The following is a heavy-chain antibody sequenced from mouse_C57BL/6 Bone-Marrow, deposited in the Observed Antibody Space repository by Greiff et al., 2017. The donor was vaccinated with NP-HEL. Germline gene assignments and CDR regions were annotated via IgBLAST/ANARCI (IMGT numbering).Heavy chain of an antibody. CDR2: INPGSGGT. J-gene: IGHJ4*01. D-gene: IGHD2-10*01. CDR1: GYAFTNYL. CDR3: ARDGPLLCYAMDY. Sequence: VKLMESGAELVRPGPSVKVSCKASGYAFTNYLIEWVKQRPGQGLEWIGVINPGSGGTNYNEKFKGKATLTADKSSSTAYMQLSSLTSEDSAVYFCARDGPLLCYAMDYWGQGTSVTVSS. V-gene: IGHV1-54*01.